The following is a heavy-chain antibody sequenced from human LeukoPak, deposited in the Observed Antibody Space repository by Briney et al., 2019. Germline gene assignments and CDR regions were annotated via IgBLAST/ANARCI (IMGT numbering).Heavy chain of an antibody. J-gene: IGHJ1*01. V-gene: IGHV4-34*01. CDR1: GGSFSGYY. CDR3: ARGDSSSWYGDAEYFQH. Sequence: SETLSLTCAVYGGSFSGYYWSWIRQPPGKGLEWIGEINHSGSTNYNPSLKSRVTISVDTSKNQFSLKLSSVTAADTAVYYCARGDSSSWYGDAEYFQHWGQGTLVTVSS. CDR2: INHSGST. D-gene: IGHD6-13*01.